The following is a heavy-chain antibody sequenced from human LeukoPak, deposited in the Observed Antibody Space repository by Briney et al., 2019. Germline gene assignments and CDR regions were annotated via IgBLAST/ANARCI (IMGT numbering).Heavy chain of an antibody. J-gene: IGHJ5*02. D-gene: IGHD2-21*02. Sequence: GGSLRLSCAASGFTFSSYAMSWVRQAPGKGLEWVSAISGSGGSTYYADSVKGRFTISRDNSKNTLYLQMNSLRAEDTAVYYCAKVVTAILRNNWFDPWGQGTLVTVSS. V-gene: IGHV3-23*01. CDR3: AKVVTAILRNNWFDP. CDR1: GFTFSSYA. CDR2: ISGSGGST.